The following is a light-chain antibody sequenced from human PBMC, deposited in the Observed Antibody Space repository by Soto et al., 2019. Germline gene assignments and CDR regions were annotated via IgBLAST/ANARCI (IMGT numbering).Light chain of an antibody. CDR1: QGIRNY. CDR2: AAS. CDR3: QHLNSYPPLT. Sequence: IQLTQSPSSLSASVGDRVTITCRASQGIRNYLVWYQQKSGKAPKLLIYAASTLQSGVPSRFGGSGSGTDFTLTIGSLQPEDFATYCCQHLNSYPPLTFGGGTKVAIK. V-gene: IGKV1-9*01. J-gene: IGKJ4*01.